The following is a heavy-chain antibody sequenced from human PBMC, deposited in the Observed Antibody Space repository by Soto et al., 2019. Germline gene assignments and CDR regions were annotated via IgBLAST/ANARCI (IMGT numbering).Heavy chain of an antibody. CDR3: ARDGMITFGGVILSYGMDV. CDR2: ISSSSSYI. V-gene: IGHV3-21*01. CDR1: GFTFSSYS. D-gene: IGHD3-16*02. J-gene: IGHJ6*02. Sequence: GGSLRLSCAASGFTFSSYSMNWVRQAPGKGLEWVSSISSSSSYIYYADSVKGRFTISRDNAKNSLYLQMNSLRAEDTAVYYCARDGMITFGGVILSYGMDVWGQGTTVTVSS.